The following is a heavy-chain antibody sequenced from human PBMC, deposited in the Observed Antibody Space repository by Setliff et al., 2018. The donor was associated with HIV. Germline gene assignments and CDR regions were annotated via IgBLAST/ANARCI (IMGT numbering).Heavy chain of an antibody. J-gene: IGHJ4*02. V-gene: IGHV3-23*01. Sequence: GGSLRLSCAASGFTFSNFAMSWVRQAPGKGLEWVSAISGGGGKTDYADSVKGRFTISRDNSKNTLYLQMNSLRADDTAVYYCAKDHSSGWYYFDYWGQGTLVTVSS. CDR2: ISGGGGKT. CDR3: AKDHSSGWYYFDY. D-gene: IGHD6-19*01. CDR1: GFTFSNFA.